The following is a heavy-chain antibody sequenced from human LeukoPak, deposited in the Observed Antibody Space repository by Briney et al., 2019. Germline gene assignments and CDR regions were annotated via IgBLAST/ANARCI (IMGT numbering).Heavy chain of an antibody. V-gene: IGHV6-1*01. Sequence: SQTLSLTCAISGDSVSSNSAAWNWIRQSPSRGLEWLGRTYYRSKWYNDYAVSVKSRITINPDTSKNQFSLQLNSVTPEDTAVYYCARELAPILLWLGGNWFDPWGQGTLVTVSS. CDR3: ARELAPILLWLGGNWFDP. CDR1: GDSVSSNSAA. D-gene: IGHD3-10*01. CDR2: TYYRSKWYN. J-gene: IGHJ5*02.